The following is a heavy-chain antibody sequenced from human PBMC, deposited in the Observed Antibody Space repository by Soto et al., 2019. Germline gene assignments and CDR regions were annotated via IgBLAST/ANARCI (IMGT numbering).Heavy chain of an antibody. CDR2: IYHSGST. CDR1: GDSITSVGYS. V-gene: IGHV4-30-2*01. J-gene: IGHJ3*02. Sequence: SETLSLTCAVSGDSITSVGYSWSWIRQPPGKGLEWIGYIYHSGSTYYNPSLKSRVTISVDTSKNQFSLKLSSVTAADTAVYYCARVAESRDDAFDIWGQGTMVTGSS. CDR3: ARVAESRDDAFDI.